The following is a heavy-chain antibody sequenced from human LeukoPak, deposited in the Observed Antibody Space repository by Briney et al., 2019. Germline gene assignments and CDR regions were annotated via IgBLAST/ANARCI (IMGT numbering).Heavy chain of an antibody. CDR1: GGSISSGSYY. J-gene: IGHJ4*02. D-gene: IGHD1-26*01. CDR3: PRDNGALDY. Sequence: PSQTLSLTCTVSGGSISSGSYYWSWIRQPAGKGLEWIGRIYTSGSTNYNPSLKSRVTISVDTSKTQFSLKLSSVTAADTAVYYCPRDNGALDYWGQGTLVTVSS. V-gene: IGHV4-61*02. CDR2: IYTSGST.